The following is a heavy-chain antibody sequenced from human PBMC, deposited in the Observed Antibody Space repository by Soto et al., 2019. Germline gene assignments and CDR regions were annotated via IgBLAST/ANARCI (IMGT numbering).Heavy chain of an antibody. V-gene: IGHV1-18*04. D-gene: IGHD3-3*01. CDR1: GYTFTSYG. J-gene: IGHJ6*02. Sequence: QVQLVQSGAEVKKPGASVKVSCKASGYTFTSYGISWVRQAPGQGLEWMGWISAYNGNPNYAQKMQGRVTITTDTSTSTAYRELRSLRAHDPAAYYCAREINFREYECWTVPIYYYSGMDVWGQGTTVTVSS. CDR3: AREINFREYECWTVPIYYYSGMDV. CDR2: ISAYNGNP.